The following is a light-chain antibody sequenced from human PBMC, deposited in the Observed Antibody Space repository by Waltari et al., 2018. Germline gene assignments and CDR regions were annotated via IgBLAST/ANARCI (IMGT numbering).Light chain of an antibody. V-gene: IGKV4-1*01. CDR2: WAS. CDR3: QQYYKTPS. Sequence: DIVMTQSPGSLVVSLGERATINCKSGQDILYNSNNKNYLAWYQNKPGQSPKLLFYWASTRASGVPDRFSGSGSGTDFTLTISRVQAEDVAIYYCQQYYKTPSFGGGTKVE. CDR1: QDILYNSNNKNY. J-gene: IGKJ4*01.